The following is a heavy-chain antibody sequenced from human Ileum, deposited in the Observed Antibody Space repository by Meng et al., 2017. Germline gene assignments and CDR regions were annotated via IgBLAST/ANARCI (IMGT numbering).Heavy chain of an antibody. CDR2: IYHSGST. CDR3: ARGRSIVVVPAAQNNWFDP. J-gene: IGHJ5*02. Sequence: SETLSLTCAVSGYSISSGYYWGWIRQPPGKGLEWIGSIYHSGSTYYNPSLKSRVTISVDTSKNQFSLKLSPVTAADTAVYYCARGRSIVVVPAAQNNWFDPWGQGTLVTVSS. D-gene: IGHD2-2*01. V-gene: IGHV4-38-2*01. CDR1: GYSISSGYY.